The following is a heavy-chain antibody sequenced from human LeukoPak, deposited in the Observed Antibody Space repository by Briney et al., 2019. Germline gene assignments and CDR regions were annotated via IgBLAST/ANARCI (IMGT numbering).Heavy chain of an antibody. CDR3: ARRHHYSYFMDV. CDR1: AGSLSRYY. CDR2: TFPSGSA. J-gene: IGHJ6*03. V-gene: IGHV4-4*09. Sequence: SETLSLTRTCSAGSLSRYYWSWTRQPPGKGLEWIGYTFPSGSAYYNPSLTTRVTISVDTSKNQFSLKLTSVTAADTAVYYCARRHHYSYFMDVWGKGTTVTVSS.